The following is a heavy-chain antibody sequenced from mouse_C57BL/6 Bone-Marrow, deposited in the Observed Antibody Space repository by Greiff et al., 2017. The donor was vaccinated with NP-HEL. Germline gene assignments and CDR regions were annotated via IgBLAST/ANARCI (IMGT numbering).Heavy chain of an antibody. CDR1: GFSLTSYG. D-gene: IGHD2-5*01. V-gene: IGHV2-5*01. Sequence: QVQLKQSGPGLVQPSQSLSITCTVSGFSLTSYGVHWVRQSPGNGLEWLGVIWRGGSTDYNAAFMSRLSINKDNSKSQVFFKMNSLQADDTAIYYCAKNWHSNYFYWYFDVWGTGTTVTVSS. CDR3: AKNWHSNYFYWYFDV. CDR2: IWRGGST. J-gene: IGHJ1*03.